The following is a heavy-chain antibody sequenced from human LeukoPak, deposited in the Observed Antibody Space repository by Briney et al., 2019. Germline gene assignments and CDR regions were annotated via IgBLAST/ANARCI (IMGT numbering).Heavy chain of an antibody. J-gene: IGHJ6*03. CDR2: ISSSSVTI. CDR3: ARDYLTRNYYYMDV. Sequence: WGSLRLSCAASGFTFSSYNMNWVRQAPGKRLEWVSYISSSSVTIYYADSVRGRFTVSRDNAKNSLYLQMNSLRAEDTAVYYCARDYLTRNYYYMDVWGKGTTVTVSS. D-gene: IGHD3-9*01. V-gene: IGHV3-48*01. CDR1: GFTFSSYN.